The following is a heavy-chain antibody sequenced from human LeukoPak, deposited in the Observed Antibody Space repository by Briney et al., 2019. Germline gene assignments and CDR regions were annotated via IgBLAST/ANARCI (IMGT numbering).Heavy chain of an antibody. CDR1: GGSISSSHYY. CDR2: IYYSGST. CDR3: ARSSITIFGVVPHRWFDP. V-gene: IGHV4-39*07. Sequence: SETLSLTCTVSGGSISSSHYYWDWIRQPPGKGLEWIGNIYYSGSTYYNPSLKSRVTISVDTSKNQFSLKLSSVTAADTAVYYCARSSITIFGVVPHRWFDPWGQGTLVTVSS. D-gene: IGHD3-3*01. J-gene: IGHJ5*02.